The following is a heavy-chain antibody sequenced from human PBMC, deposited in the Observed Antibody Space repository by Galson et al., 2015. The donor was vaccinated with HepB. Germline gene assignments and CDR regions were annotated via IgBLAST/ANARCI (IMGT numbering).Heavy chain of an antibody. D-gene: IGHD6-13*01. CDR3: ARGRQDSSSWYWASDI. Sequence: SLRLSCAASGFTFSSYDMHWVRQATGKGLGWVSAIGTAGDPYYPGSVKGRFTISRENAKNSLYLQMNSLRAGDTAVYYCARGRQDSSSWYWASDIWGQGTMVTVSS. CDR2: IGTAGDP. J-gene: IGHJ3*02. V-gene: IGHV3-13*05. CDR1: GFTFSSYD.